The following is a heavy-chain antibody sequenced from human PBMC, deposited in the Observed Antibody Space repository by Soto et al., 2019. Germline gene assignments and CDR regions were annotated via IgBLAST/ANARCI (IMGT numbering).Heavy chain of an antibody. V-gene: IGHV4-31*03. J-gene: IGHJ4*02. CDR1: GGSISSGGYY. CDR2: IYYSGST. Sequence: QVQLQESGPGLVKPSQTLSLTCTVSGGSISSGGYYWSWIRQHPGKGLEWIGYIYYSGSTYYNPSLKRRVTISVDTSKNQFSLKLSSVTAADTAVYYCARNYCSGGSCYSSPVGYWGKGTLVTVSS. CDR3: ARNYCSGGSCYSSPVGY. D-gene: IGHD2-15*01.